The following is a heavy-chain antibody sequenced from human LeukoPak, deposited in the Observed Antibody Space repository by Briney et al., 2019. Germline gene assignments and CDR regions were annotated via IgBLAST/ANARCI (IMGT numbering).Heavy chain of an antibody. CDR1: GFTFSSYA. CDR2: ISGSGGST. V-gene: IGHV3-23*01. D-gene: IGHD3-10*01. J-gene: IGHJ4*02. Sequence: PGGSLRLSCAASGFTFSSYAISWVRQAPGKGLEWVSAISGSGGSTYYADSVKGRFTISRDNSENTLYLQMNSLRAEDTAVYYCAKIYYGSGSYLLDYWGQRTLVTVSS. CDR3: AKIYYGSGSYLLDY.